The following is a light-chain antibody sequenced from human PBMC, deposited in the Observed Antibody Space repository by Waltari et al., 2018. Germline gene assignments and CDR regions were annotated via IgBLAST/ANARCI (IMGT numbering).Light chain of an antibody. V-gene: IGKV2-28*01. CDR1: ESLLHTNGYYY. CDR3: MQGLQIPFT. CDR2: FGS. Sequence: EIVMTQPPISPPVTPGEPANISCRSSESLLHTNGYYYLDWYLQRPGQSPQLLIYFGSNRDSGVADRFSGSASGTDFTLQVSRVEAEDVGVYFCMQGLQIPFTFGQGTKLQI. J-gene: IGKJ2*01.